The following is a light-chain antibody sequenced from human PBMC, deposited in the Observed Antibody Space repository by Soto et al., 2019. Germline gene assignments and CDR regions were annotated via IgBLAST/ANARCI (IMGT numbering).Light chain of an antibody. CDR3: QQCYSYSVT. V-gene: IGKV1-5*03. CDR2: EAS. CDR1: QGISSW. J-gene: IGKJ3*01. Sequence: DIQMTQSPSTVSASVGDRVTITCRAGQGISSWLAWYQQKPGKAPKLLIYEASNLQSGVPSRFSGSGSGTEFTLTISSLQPDDFATYCCQQCYSYSVTFGPGTKVAIE.